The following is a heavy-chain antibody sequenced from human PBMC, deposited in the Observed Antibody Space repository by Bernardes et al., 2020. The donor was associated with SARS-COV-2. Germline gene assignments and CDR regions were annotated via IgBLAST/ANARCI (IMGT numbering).Heavy chain of an antibody. J-gene: IGHJ4*02. CDR1: GLAFDFFA. CDR2: ISGSGDQT. V-gene: IGHV3-23*01. Sequence: GSLRLSCAASGLAFDFFAMTWVRRAPGQGLEWVASISGSGDQTWYAESIKGRFTITRDNSKNTVYLQLSNLGTEDTAVYYCTKDRSRAYYDYWSGEFDDWGQGTLVTVSS. D-gene: IGHD3-3*01. CDR3: TKDRSRAYYDYWSGEFDD.